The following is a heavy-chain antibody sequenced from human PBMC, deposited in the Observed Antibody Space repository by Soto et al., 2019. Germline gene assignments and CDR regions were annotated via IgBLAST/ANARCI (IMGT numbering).Heavy chain of an antibody. CDR3: AKDISGSGSYYSDYYYYYGMDV. CDR2: IGTAGDT. V-gene: IGHV3-13*04. J-gene: IGHJ6*02. D-gene: IGHD3-10*01. Sequence: HPGGSLRLSCAASGFTFSSYDMHWVRQATGKGLEWVSAIGTAGDTYYPGSVKGRFTISRENAKNSLYLQMNSLRAGDTAVYYCAKDISGSGSYYSDYYYYYGMDVWGQGTTVTVSS. CDR1: GFTFSSYD.